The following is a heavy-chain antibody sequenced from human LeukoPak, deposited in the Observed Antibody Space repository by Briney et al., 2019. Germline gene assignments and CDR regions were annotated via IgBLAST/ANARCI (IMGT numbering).Heavy chain of an antibody. Sequence: GSLRLSCAASGFTFSSYGMHWVRQAPGKGLEWVAFIRYDGSNKNYADSVKGRFSISRDNSKNTLYMQMNSLRAEDTAVYYCARGYDILQYWGQGTLVTVSS. CDR2: IRYDGSNK. CDR1: GFTFSSYG. V-gene: IGHV3-30*02. CDR3: ARGYDILQY. D-gene: IGHD3-9*01. J-gene: IGHJ4*02.